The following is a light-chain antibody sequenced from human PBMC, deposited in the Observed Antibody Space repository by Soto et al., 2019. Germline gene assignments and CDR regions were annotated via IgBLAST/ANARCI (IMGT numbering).Light chain of an antibody. Sequence: DIKMTQSPSSLSASVGDRVTITCRASQGLRHDVGWDHQKPGKAPKRLSYSASTLDSGVPSRFSGRKVGTEFILTIDSLQPEDFATYSCQQVKRYPRTFGGGTKVENK. J-gene: IGKJ4*01. V-gene: IGKV1-17*01. CDR1: QGLRHD. CDR3: QQVKRYPRT. CDR2: SAS.